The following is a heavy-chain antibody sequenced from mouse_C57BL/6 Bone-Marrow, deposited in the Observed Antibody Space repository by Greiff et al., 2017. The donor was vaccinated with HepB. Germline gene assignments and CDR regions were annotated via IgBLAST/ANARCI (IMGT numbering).Heavy chain of an antibody. J-gene: IGHJ2*01. CDR3: ARGHYYGSSSYYVDY. V-gene: IGHV1-64*01. Sequence: QVQLQQPGAELVKPGASVKLSCKASGYTFTSYWMHWVKQRPGQGLEWIGMIHPNSGSTNYNEKFKSKATLTVDKSSSTAYMQLSSLTSEDSAVYYCARGHYYGSSSYYVDYWGQGTTLTVSS. CDR1: GYTFTSYW. D-gene: IGHD1-1*01. CDR2: IHPNSGST.